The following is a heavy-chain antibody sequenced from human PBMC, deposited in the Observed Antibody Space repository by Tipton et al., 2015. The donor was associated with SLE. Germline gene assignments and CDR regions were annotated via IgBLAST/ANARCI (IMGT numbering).Heavy chain of an antibody. CDR1: RGTFSNYA. D-gene: IGHD3-22*01. Sequence: QVQLVQSGPEVKKPGSSGKVSCKASRGTFSNYAISWVRQAPGQGLEWMGWISAYNGNTNYAQKLQGRVTMTTDTSTSTAYMELRSLRSDDTAVYYCARVWYYYDSSGNDAFDIWGQGTMVTVSS. V-gene: IGHV1-18*01. J-gene: IGHJ3*02. CDR2: ISAYNGNT. CDR3: ARVWYYYDSSGNDAFDI.